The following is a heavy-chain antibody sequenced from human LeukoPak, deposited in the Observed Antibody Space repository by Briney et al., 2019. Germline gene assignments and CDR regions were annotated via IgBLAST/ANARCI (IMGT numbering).Heavy chain of an antibody. CDR1: GFTFSSYA. D-gene: IGHD3-22*01. CDR3: AKDSAPRITMIVVVRPLDY. CDR2: ISGSGGST. V-gene: IGHV3-23*01. Sequence: PGGSLRLSCAASGFTFSSYAMSWVRQAPGKGLERVSAISGSGGSTYYADSVKGRFTISRDNSKNTLYLQMNSLRAEDTAVYYCAKDSAPRITMIVVVRPLDYWGQGTLVTVSS. J-gene: IGHJ4*02.